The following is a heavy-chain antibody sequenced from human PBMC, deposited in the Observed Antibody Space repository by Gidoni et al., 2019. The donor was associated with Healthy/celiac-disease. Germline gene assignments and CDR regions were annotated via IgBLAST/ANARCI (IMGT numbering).Heavy chain of an antibody. CDR2: IYYSGST. D-gene: IGHD6-6*01. J-gene: IGHJ6*02. CDR1: GGSISSYY. V-gene: IGHV4-59*01. CDR3: ARDGSGYSSSSDGVFVYYYYGMDV. Sequence: QVQLQESGPGLVKPSETLSLTCTVSGGSISSYYWSWIRQPPGKGLEWIGYIYYSGSTNYNPSLKSRVTISVDTSKNQFSLKLSSVTAADTAVYYCARDGSGYSSSSDGVFVYYYYGMDVWGQGTTVTVSS.